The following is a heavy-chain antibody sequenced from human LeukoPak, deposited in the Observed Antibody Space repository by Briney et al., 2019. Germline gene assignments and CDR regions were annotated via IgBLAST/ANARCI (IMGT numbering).Heavy chain of an antibody. CDR1: GYTFTSYD. CDR3: ARRWDSSGYYEDYFDY. J-gene: IGHJ4*02. CDR2: TNPNSGYT. Sequence: ASVKDSCKASGYTFTSYDINWVRQPTGQGPEWMGWTNPNSGYTGYAQKFQGRVTMTRNTSISTAYMELSSLRSEDTAVYYCARRWDSSGYYEDYFDYWGQGTLVTVSS. V-gene: IGHV1-8*01. D-gene: IGHD3-22*01.